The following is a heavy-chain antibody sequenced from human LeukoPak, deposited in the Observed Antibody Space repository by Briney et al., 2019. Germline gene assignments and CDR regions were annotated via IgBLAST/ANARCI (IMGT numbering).Heavy chain of an antibody. CDR1: GYTFTNDG. Sequence: ASVKVSCKASGYTFTNDGISWVRQAPGQGLEWMGWISAYNGDTNYAQKLQGRVSMTTDTSTSTAYMELRSLRSDDTAVYYCARDYCSSTSCYFDYWGQGTLVTVSS. CDR2: ISAYNGDT. V-gene: IGHV1-18*04. J-gene: IGHJ4*02. CDR3: ARDYCSSTSCYFDY. D-gene: IGHD2-2*01.